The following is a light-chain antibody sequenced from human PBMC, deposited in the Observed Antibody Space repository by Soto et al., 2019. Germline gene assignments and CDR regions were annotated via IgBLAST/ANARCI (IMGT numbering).Light chain of an antibody. V-gene: IGKV2-30*01. J-gene: IGKJ5*01. CDR1: QGLLYRNGNTY. Sequence: DAVMTQSPLALPVTLGRPGSIACRSSQGLLYRNGNTYLAWFQQRPGQAPRRLIYKVSARASGVPDRFSGSGSGTDFALNISSLEAEDVAVYYCLQGTHWPLTFGQGTQVEIK. CDR2: KVS. CDR3: LQGTHWPLT.